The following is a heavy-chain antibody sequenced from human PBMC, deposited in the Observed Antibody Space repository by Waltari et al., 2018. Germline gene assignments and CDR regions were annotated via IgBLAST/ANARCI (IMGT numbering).Heavy chain of an antibody. CDR2: VHHSWTT. J-gene: IGHJ4*02. CDR3: ARQPVRGNSYGYHFDY. D-gene: IGHD5-18*01. CDR1: GYSNSSGYS. Sequence: QVQLQESGPGLVKPSETLSLTCNVSGYSNSSGYSWAWLRQPPGKGLEWIGNVHHSWTTYSNPSLKSRVFMSVDTSHNQFSLSLSSVTAADTALFFCARQPVRGNSYGYHFDYWGQGILVTVSS. V-gene: IGHV4-38-2*02.